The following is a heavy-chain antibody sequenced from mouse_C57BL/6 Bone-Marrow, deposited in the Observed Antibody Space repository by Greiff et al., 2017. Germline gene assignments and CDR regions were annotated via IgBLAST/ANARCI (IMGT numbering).Heavy chain of an antibody. CDR2: ICWDDDK. D-gene: IGHD2-5*01. CDR1: GFSLSTFGLG. CDR3: ARSYYSNSSWFAY. J-gene: IGHJ3*01. V-gene: IGHV8-8*01. Sequence: QVTLKESGPGILQPSQTLSLTCSFSGFSLSTFGLGVGWIRQPSGKGLEWLAHICWDDDKYYNPALKSRLTISKETSKNQVFLKIANVDTADTATYYCARSYYSNSSWFAYWGQGTLVTVSA.